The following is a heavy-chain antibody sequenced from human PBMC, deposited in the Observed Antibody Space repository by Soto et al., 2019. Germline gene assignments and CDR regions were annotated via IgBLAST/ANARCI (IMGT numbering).Heavy chain of an antibody. CDR3: ARHSSGWYSDHY. CDR1: GFTFSDYY. J-gene: IGHJ4*02. V-gene: IGHV3-11*06. D-gene: IGHD6-19*01. Sequence: VGSLRLSCAASGFTFSDYYMSWIRQAPGKGLEWVSYISSSSSYTNYADSVKGRFTISRDNAKNSLYLQMNSLRAEDTAVYYCARHSSGWYSDHYWGQGTLVTVSS. CDR2: ISSSSSYT.